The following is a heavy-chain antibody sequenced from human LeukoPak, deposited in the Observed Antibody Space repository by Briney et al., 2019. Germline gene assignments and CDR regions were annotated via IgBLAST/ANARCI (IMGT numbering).Heavy chain of an antibody. CDR1: GFTFSSYA. J-gene: IGHJ4*02. Sequence: GGSLRLSCAASGFTFSSYAMHWVRQAPGKGLEWVAVISYDGSNKYYADSVKGRFTISRDNSKNTLYLQMNSLRAEDTAVYYCAREVYYDFWSGYYRPYYFDYWGQGTLVTVSS. D-gene: IGHD3-3*01. CDR2: ISYDGSNK. V-gene: IGHV3-30-3*01. CDR3: AREVYYDFWSGYYRPYYFDY.